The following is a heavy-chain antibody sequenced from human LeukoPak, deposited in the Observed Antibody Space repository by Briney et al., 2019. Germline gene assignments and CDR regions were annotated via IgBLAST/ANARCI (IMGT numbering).Heavy chain of an antibody. V-gene: IGHV1-69*05. Sequence: GASVKVSCKASGGTFSNHAVIWVRQAPGQGLEWMGKIIPIFRTATYAQRFQGRVMISTDESTSAAYMELTSLRSDDTAVYYCARGDGYGYYYMDVWGKGTTVTVSS. J-gene: IGHJ6*03. CDR1: GGTFSNHA. CDR2: IIPIFRTA. CDR3: ARGDGYGYYYMDV. D-gene: IGHD3-22*01.